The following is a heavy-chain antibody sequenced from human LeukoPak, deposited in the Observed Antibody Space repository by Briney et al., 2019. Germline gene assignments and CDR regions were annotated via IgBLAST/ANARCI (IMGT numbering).Heavy chain of an antibody. CDR2: INHSGST. D-gene: IGHD3-22*01. J-gene: IGHJ1*01. CDR3: AXRYYYDSSYDFQH. V-gene: IGHV4-34*01. CDR1: GGSFSGYY. Sequence: PSETLSLTCAVYGGSFSGYYWSWVRQPPGKGLEWIGEINHSGSTNYNPSLKSRVTISVDTSKNQFSLKLSSVTAADTAVYYCAXRYYYDSSYDFQHWGQGTLVTVSS.